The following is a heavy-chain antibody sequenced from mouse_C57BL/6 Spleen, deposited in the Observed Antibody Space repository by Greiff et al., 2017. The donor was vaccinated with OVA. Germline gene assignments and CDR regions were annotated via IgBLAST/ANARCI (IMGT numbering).Heavy chain of an antibody. D-gene: IGHD1-1*01. Sequence: EVQLQQSGPELVKPGASVKISCKASGYTFTDYYMNWVKQSHGKSLEWIGDINPNNGGTSYNQKFKGKATLTVDKSSSTAYMELRSLTSEDSAVYYCARTGITTVDLDYWGQGTTLTVSS. V-gene: IGHV1-26*01. J-gene: IGHJ2*01. CDR1: GYTFTDYY. CDR2: INPNNGGT. CDR3: ARTGITTVDLDY.